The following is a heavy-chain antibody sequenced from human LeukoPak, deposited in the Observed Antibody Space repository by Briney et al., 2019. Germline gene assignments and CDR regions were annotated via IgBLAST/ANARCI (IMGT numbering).Heavy chain of an antibody. J-gene: IGHJ6*02. Sequence: GSLRLSCAASGFTFSSYAMSWVRQAPGKGLEWIGYIYYSGSTNYNPSLKSRVTISVDTSKNQFSLKLSSVTAADTAVYYCARDLAHPYCGGDCYGMDVWGQGTTVTVSS. D-gene: IGHD2-21*01. CDR3: ARDLAHPYCGGDCYGMDV. CDR1: GFTFSSYA. V-gene: IGHV4-59*01. CDR2: IYYSGST.